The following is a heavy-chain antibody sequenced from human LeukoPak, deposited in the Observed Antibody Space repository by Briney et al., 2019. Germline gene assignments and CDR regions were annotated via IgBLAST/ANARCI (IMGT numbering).Heavy chain of an antibody. Sequence: GGSLRLSCAASGFSFTGYYMSWIRQAPGKGLEWVGRIKTKTEGGTTDYAAPVKGRFTISRDDSKNTVYLQMNSLKIEDTAVYYCASYGSGSHDYWGQGILVTVSS. CDR3: ASYGSGSHDY. V-gene: IGHV3-15*01. CDR1: GFSFTGYY. CDR2: IKTKTEGGTT. J-gene: IGHJ4*02. D-gene: IGHD3-10*01.